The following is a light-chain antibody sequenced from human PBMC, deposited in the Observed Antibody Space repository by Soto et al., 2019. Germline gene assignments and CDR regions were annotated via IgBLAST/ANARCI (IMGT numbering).Light chain of an antibody. J-gene: IGKJ4*01. CDR1: QSVSTW. V-gene: IGKV1-5*03. CDR2: EAS. CDR3: HQYHVYPVT. Sequence: DIQMTQSPSTLSASVGDRVTITCRASQSVSTWLAWYQQKPGKAPKLLIHEASTLENGVPSRFSGSGSGTDFTLTISSLQPDDFGTYYCHQYHVYPVTFGGGTKVEIK.